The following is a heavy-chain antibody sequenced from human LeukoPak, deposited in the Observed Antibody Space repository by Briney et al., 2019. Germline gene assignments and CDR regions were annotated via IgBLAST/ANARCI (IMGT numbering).Heavy chain of an antibody. Sequence: ASVKVSCKASGYTFTSYDINWVRQATGQGLEWLGWMNPNSGNTGYAQKFQGRVTMTSDTSIDTAYMELSSLRSEDTAVYYCATELRWKEYWGQGTLVTVSS. CDR2: MNPNSGNT. D-gene: IGHD4-23*01. V-gene: IGHV1-8*01. CDR1: GYTFTSYD. CDR3: ATELRWKEY. J-gene: IGHJ4*02.